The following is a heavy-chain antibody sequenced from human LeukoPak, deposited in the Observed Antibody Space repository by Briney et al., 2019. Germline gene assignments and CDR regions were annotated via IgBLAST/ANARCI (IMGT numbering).Heavy chain of an antibody. CDR1: GFIFTDYG. CDR3: AKEGTASKPSDLDY. J-gene: IGHJ4*02. CDR2: IRYDGSTK. Sequence: GGSLRLSCPVSGFIFTDYGMHSVRQAPGKGLEWVAFIRYDGSTKYYVDSVKGRFTISRDNSKNMLFLQMNSLRGEDTAVYYCAKEGTASKPSDLDYWGQGTLVTVSS. V-gene: IGHV3-30*02. D-gene: IGHD1/OR15-1a*01.